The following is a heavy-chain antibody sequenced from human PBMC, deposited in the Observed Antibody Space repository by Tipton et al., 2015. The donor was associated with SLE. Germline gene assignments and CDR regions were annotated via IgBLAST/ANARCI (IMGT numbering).Heavy chain of an antibody. CDR2: ISTYIGNT. V-gene: IGHV1-18*01. D-gene: IGHD5-18*01. CDR1: GYTFTTYG. Sequence: QLVQSGVEVKKPGASVRVSCKASGYTFTTYGISWVRQAPGQGLEWMGWISTYIGNTNYAQKLQGRVTMTSDTSTSTAYMELRSLRSDDTAIYYCARVRVDTAMGVFDFWGQGTLVTVSS. J-gene: IGHJ4*02. CDR3: ARVRVDTAMGVFDF.